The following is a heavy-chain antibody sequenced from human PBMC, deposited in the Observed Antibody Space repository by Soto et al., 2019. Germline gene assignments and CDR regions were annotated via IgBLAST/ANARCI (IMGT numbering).Heavy chain of an antibody. V-gene: IGHV1-18*01. CDR2: ISAYNGNT. Sequence: GASVKVSCKASGYTFTSYGISWVRQAPGQGLEWMGWISAYNGNTNYAQKLQGRVTMTTDTSTSTAYMELRSLRSDDTAVYYCARPAGYSSSWYPGPYGMDVWGQGTTVTVSS. CDR3: ARPAGYSSSWYPGPYGMDV. J-gene: IGHJ6*02. CDR1: GYTFTSYG. D-gene: IGHD6-13*01.